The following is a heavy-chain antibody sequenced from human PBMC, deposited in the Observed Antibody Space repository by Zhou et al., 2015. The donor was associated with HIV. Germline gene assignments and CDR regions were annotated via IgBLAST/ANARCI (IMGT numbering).Heavy chain of an antibody. V-gene: IGHV3-21*01. D-gene: IGHD3/OR15-3a*01. J-gene: IGHJ5*02. Sequence: VELVESGGKLVKPGGSLRLSCVGSGFTFSYYSMNWVRQAPGRGLEWVSFINNDSRYKYYSESVKGRFTISRDNTKNSVYLQMSRLRAEDTAMYYCVRDRSGYDYDFGWFDPWGQGTPVTVSS. CDR2: INNDSRYK. CDR1: GFTFSYYS. CDR3: VRDRSGYDYDFGWFDP.